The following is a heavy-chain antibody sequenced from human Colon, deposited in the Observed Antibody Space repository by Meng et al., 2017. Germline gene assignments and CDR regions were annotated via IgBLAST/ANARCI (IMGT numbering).Heavy chain of an antibody. V-gene: IGHV6-1*01. J-gene: IGHJ4*02. CDR3: TTWYGEY. CDR2: TYYRSEWQN. CDR1: GDSVSSNRAL. D-gene: IGHD3-10*01. Sequence: QDQLQQSGQGLVKPSQTLSLTCAISGDSVSSNRALWHWVRQSPSRGIEWLGQTYYRSEWQNHYGVSVKSRITINADTSRNHFSLHLNSVTPEDTAVYYCTTWYGEYWGQGTLVTVSS.